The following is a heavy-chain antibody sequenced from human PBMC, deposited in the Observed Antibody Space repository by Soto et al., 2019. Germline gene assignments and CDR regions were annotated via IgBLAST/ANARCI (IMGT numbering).Heavy chain of an antibody. CDR3: ARGYDILTFDY. CDR2: IYYSGST. D-gene: IGHD3-9*01. J-gene: IGHJ4*02. Sequence: SETLSLTCTVSGGSISSGGYYWILIRQHPGKGLEWIGYIYYSGSTYYNPSLKSRVTISVDTSKNQFSLKLSSVTAADTAVYYCARGYDILTFDYWGQGTLVTVSS. CDR1: GGSISSGGYY. V-gene: IGHV4-31*03.